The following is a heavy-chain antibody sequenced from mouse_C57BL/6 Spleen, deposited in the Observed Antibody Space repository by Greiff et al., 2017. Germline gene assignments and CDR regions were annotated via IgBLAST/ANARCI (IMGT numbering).Heavy chain of an antibody. D-gene: IGHD1-1*01. V-gene: IGHV1-72*01. CDR2: IDPNSGGS. Sequence: VQLQQPGAELVKPGASVKLSCKASGYTFTSYWMHWVKQRPGRGLEWIGRIDPNSGGSKYNEKFKSKATLTVDKPSSAAYMQLSSLTSEDSAVYDCARDTTVVARYYYAMDYWGQGTSVTVSS. CDR3: ARDTTVVARYYYAMDY. J-gene: IGHJ4*01. CDR1: GYTFTSYW.